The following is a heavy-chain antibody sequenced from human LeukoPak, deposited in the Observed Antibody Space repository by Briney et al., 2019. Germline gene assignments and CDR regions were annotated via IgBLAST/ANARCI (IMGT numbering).Heavy chain of an antibody. Sequence: GESLKISCKGSGYSFTSYWIGWVRQMPGKGLEWMGIIYPGDSDTRYSPSFQGQVTISADKSISTAYLQWSSLKASDTAMYYCARRRYYDSSGYYDETSDAFDIWGQGTMVTVSS. D-gene: IGHD3-22*01. J-gene: IGHJ3*02. CDR2: IYPGDSDT. V-gene: IGHV5-51*01. CDR1: GYSFTSYW. CDR3: ARRRYYDSSGYYDETSDAFDI.